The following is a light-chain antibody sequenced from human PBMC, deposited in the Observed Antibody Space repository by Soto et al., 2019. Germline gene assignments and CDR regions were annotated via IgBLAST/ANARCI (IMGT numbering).Light chain of an antibody. CDR2: GAS. Sequence: EIVMTQSPATPSVSPGERATLSCRASQSVSSNLAWYQQKPGQAPRLLIYGASTRATGIPARFSGSGSGTEFTLTISSLQPDDFATYYCQQYNSYRWTFGLGTKVDIK. J-gene: IGKJ1*01. CDR1: QSVSSN. V-gene: IGKV3-15*01. CDR3: QQYNSYRWT.